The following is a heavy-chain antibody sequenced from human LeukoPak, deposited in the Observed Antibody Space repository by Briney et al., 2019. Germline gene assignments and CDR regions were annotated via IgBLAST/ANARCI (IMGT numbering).Heavy chain of an antibody. J-gene: IGHJ4*02. CDR2: LSYDGSNK. Sequence: QAGRSLRLSCAASGFTFSSYAMHWVRQAPGKGLEWVAVLSYDGSNKYYADSVKGRFTISRDNSKNTLYLQMNGLRAEDTAVYYCARDTVRGIVFYHFDYWGQGTLVTVSS. D-gene: IGHD3-10*01. V-gene: IGHV3-30*04. CDR1: GFTFSSYA. CDR3: ARDTVRGIVFYHFDY.